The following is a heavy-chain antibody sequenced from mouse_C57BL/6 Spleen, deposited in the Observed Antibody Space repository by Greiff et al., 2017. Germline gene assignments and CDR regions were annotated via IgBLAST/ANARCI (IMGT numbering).Heavy chain of an antibody. V-gene: IGHV5-17*01. CDR2: ISSGSSTI. Sequence: EVKLMESGGGLVKPGGSLKLSCAASGFTFSDSGMHWVRQAPEKGLEWVAYISSGSSTIYYADTVKGRFTISRDNAKNTLFLQMTSLRSEDTAMYYCARDYYGSSYFDYWGQGTTLTVSS. CDR1: GFTFSDSG. D-gene: IGHD1-1*01. J-gene: IGHJ2*01. CDR3: ARDYYGSSYFDY.